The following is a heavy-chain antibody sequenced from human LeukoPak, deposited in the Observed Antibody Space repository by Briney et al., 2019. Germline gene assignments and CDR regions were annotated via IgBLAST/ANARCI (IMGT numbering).Heavy chain of an antibody. D-gene: IGHD1-1*01. CDR2: INLNGRNT. J-gene: IGHJ5*02. CDR3: VIDPPVWSDARTDP. CDR1: GFSFSTFG. Sequence: GGSLRLSCTASGFSFSTFGMTWVRHTPEKGLERVSTINLNGRNTHYADSVRGRFTISRDNSRNTVFLQMDNLGAEDTAVYYCVIDPPVWSDARTDPWGQGTRVTLSS. V-gene: IGHV3-23*01.